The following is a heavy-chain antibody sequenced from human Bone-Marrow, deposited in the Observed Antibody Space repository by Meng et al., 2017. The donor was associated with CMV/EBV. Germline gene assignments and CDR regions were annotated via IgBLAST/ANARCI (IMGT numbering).Heavy chain of an antibody. D-gene: IGHD1-1*01. V-gene: IGHV3-21*01. Sequence: GGSLRLACPASGFTFSSYSMNWVRQAPGKGLEWVSSISSSSSYIYYADSVKGRFTIPRDNAKNALYQQMNSLRAEDTAVYSCARYRPRPSTGAGGFYAFDIWGQGTMVTVSS. CDR3: ARYRPRPSTGAGGFYAFDI. CDR1: GFTFSSYS. J-gene: IGHJ3*02. CDR2: ISSSSSYI.